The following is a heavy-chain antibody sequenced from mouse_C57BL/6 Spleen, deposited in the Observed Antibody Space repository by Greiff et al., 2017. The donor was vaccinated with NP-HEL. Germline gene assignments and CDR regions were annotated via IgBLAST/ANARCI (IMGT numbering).Heavy chain of an antibody. CDR3: ARGGLYGFYD. D-gene: IGHD1-2*01. J-gene: IGHJ2*01. CDR1: GYTFTSYW. Sequence: QVQLQQPGAELVMPGASVKLSCKASGYTFTSYWMHWVKQRPGQGLEWIGEIDPSNSYTNYNQKFKGKSTLTVDKSSSTAYMQLSSLTSEDSAVYNCARGGLYGFYDWGQGTTLTVSS. V-gene: IGHV1-69*01. CDR2: IDPSNSYT.